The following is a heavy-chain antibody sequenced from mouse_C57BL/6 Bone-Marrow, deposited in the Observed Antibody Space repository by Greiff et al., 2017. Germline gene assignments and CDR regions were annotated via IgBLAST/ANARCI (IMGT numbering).Heavy chain of an antibody. CDR3: ARAWDAMDY. V-gene: IGHV1-50*01. J-gene: IGHJ4*01. Sequence: QVQLQQPGAELVKPGASVKLSCKASGYTFTSYWMQWVKQRPGQGLEWIGEIDPSDSYTNYNQKFKGKATLTVDTSSSTAYMQLSSLTSEDSAAYYCARAWDAMDYWGQGTSVTVSS. CDR1: GYTFTSYW. CDR2: IDPSDSYT. D-gene: IGHD4-1*01.